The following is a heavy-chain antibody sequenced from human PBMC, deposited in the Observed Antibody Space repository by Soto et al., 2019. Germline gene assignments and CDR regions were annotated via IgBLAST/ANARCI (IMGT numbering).Heavy chain of an antibody. CDR1: GGSFSGYY. J-gene: IGHJ5*02. CDR3: ARGIVGSKPHGYNWFDP. V-gene: IGHV4-34*01. D-gene: IGHD3-22*01. Sequence: QVQLQQWGAGLLKPSETLSLTCAVYGGSFSGYYWSWIRQPPGKGLEWIGEINHSGSTNYNPSLKSRVTISVDTSKNQFSLKLSSVTAADTAVYYCARGIVGSKPHGYNWFDPWGQGTLVTVSS. CDR2: INHSGST.